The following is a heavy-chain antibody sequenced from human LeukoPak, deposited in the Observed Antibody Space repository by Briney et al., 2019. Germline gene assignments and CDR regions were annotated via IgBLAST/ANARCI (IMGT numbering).Heavy chain of an antibody. J-gene: IGHJ4*02. CDR1: GFTFDDYA. CDR2: ISWNSGSI. CDR3: AKDINSGYYDSSGIDY. V-gene: IGHV3-9*01. D-gene: IGHD3-22*01. Sequence: GGSLRISCAASGFTFDDYAMHWVRQAPGKGLEWVSGISWNSGSIGYAASVKGRFTISRDNAKNSLYLQMNSLRAEDTSLYYCAKDINSGYYDSSGIDYWGQGTLVTVSS.